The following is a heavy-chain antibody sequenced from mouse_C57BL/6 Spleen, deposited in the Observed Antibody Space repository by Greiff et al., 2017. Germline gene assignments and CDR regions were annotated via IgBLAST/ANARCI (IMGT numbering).Heavy chain of an antibody. Sequence: EVHLVESGGGLVKPGGSLKLSCAASGFTFSSYAMSWVRQTPEKRLEWVATISDGGSYTYYPDNVKGRFTISRDNAKNNLYLQMSHLKSEDTAMYYCARPPRGYFDVWGTGTTVTVSS. CDR3: ARPPRGYFDV. J-gene: IGHJ1*03. V-gene: IGHV5-4*01. CDR1: GFTFSSYA. CDR2: ISDGGSYT.